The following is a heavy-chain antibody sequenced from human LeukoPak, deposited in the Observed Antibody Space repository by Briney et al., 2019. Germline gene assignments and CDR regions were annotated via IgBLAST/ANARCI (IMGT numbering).Heavy chain of an antibody. J-gene: IGHJ4*02. D-gene: IGHD6-19*01. CDR1: GFTFSSYE. CDR3: ARDLRSGWYSDY. Sequence: GGSLRLSCAASGFTFSSYEMNWVRQAPGKGLEWVSYISSSSSYTNYADSVKGRFTISRDNAKNSLYLQMNSLRAEDTAVYYCARDLRSGWYSDYWGQGTLVTVSS. CDR2: ISSSSSYT. V-gene: IGHV3-21*05.